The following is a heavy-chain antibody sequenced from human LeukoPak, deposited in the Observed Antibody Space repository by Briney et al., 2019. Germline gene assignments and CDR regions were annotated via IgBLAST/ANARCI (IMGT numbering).Heavy chain of an antibody. V-gene: IGHV3-30*18. CDR1: GFTFTNFA. Sequence: GGSLRLSCAASGFTFTNFAMHWVRQPPGKGLEWVTVISDDGNNKYFADSVKGRFTISRDNSKNTLYLQMNSLRAEDTAVFSCAKGYQLLPDAFDIWGQGTMVTVSS. CDR2: ISDDGNNK. CDR3: AKGYQLLPDAFDI. D-gene: IGHD2-2*01. J-gene: IGHJ3*02.